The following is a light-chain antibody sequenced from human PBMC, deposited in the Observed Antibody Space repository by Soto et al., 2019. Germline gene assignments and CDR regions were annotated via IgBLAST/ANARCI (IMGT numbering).Light chain of an antibody. CDR1: QTIGTW. V-gene: IGKV1-5*03. CDR2: RTS. Sequence: DLQMTQSPSTLSASVEDRVTITCRASQTIGTWLAWYQQKPGKAPKLLISRTSTLESGVPSRFSGSGSGTEFTLTISSLQPDDFATYHCQQYNSFPGTFGQGTKVE. CDR3: QQYNSFPGT. J-gene: IGKJ1*01.